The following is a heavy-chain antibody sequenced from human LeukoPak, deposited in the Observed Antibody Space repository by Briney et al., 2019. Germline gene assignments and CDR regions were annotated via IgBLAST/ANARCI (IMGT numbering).Heavy chain of an antibody. CDR1: GLTLSTYA. D-gene: IGHD6-6*01. CDR2: IIPMFGSA. J-gene: IGHJ6*03. Sequence: ASVKVSCKAPGLTLSTYAISWVRQAPGQGLEWMGGIIPMFGSAHYAQKFQDRVTITTDESTTIAYMELSSLRSEDTAVYYCASSPRIVGRLDYYYYMDVWGKGTTVTVSS. CDR3: ASSPRIVGRLDYYYYMDV. V-gene: IGHV1-69*05.